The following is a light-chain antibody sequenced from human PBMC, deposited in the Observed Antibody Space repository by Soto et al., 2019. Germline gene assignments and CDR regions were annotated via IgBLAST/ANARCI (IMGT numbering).Light chain of an antibody. CDR2: AAS. CDR3: QKYKRAPLT. CDR1: QGITNS. Sequence: DIQMTQSPASLSASMGDRVTITCRASQGITNSLAWYQQKPGKVPRLLLYAASTLQSGVPSRFGGSGSWTDFTITISGLQPEEVATYFGQKYKRAPLTFGGGTKVEIK. J-gene: IGKJ4*01. V-gene: IGKV1-27*01.